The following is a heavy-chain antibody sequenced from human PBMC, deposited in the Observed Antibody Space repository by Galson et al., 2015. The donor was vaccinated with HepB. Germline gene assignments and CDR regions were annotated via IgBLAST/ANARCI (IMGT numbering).Heavy chain of an antibody. CDR3: AREGRYCSSTSCPSWFDP. J-gene: IGHJ5*02. Sequence: SVKVSCKASGGTFSSYAISWVRQAPGQGLKWMGGIIPIFGTANYAQKFQGRVTITADESTSTAYMELSSLRSEDTAVYYCAREGRYCSSTSCPSWFDPWGQGTLVTVSS. V-gene: IGHV1-69*13. CDR1: GGTFSSYA. CDR2: IIPIFGTA. D-gene: IGHD2-2*01.